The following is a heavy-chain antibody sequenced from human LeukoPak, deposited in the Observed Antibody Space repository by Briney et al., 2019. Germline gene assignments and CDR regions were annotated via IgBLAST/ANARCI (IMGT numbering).Heavy chain of an antibody. D-gene: IGHD3-16*01. CDR2: IYSSGST. J-gene: IGHJ6*04. CDR1: GGSISGYY. Sequence: SETLSLTCSVSGGSISGYYWSWIRQPPGQTLEWIGYIYSSGSTNYNPSLQSRVTMSVDTSMNQFSLRQSSVTAADTAVYYCARFTYTTRPSDVWGKGTTVTVSS. CDR3: ARFTYTTRPSDV. V-gene: IGHV4-4*09.